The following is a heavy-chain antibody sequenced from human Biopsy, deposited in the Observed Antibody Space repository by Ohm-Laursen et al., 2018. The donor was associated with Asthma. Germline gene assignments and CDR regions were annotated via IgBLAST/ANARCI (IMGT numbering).Heavy chain of an antibody. Sequence: SDTLSLTCIVSGDSISTGSYYWSWIRQPPGKGLEWLGYIYYTGSDNYNPSLKSRVTISVDTSKNQFSLRLNSVPAADTAVYYCARGPNYHGSGRAPIGMDVWGQGTTVTVSS. D-gene: IGHD3-10*01. CDR3: ARGPNYHGSGRAPIGMDV. V-gene: IGHV4-61*01. CDR1: GDSISTGSYY. CDR2: IYYTGSD. J-gene: IGHJ6*02.